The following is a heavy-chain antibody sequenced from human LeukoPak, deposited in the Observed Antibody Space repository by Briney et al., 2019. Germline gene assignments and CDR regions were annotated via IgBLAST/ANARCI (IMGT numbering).Heavy chain of an antibody. CDR1: GFTFSRHW. Sequence: GGSLRLSCAASGFTFSRHWMTWVRQAPGKGLEWVANIKHDGSEKNYVDSVKGRFTISRDNAKNSLYLLMNSLRAEDTAVYYCATPLDYYDRSDSHQGGDWGQGTLVTVSS. CDR2: IKHDGSEK. CDR3: ATPLDYYDRSDSHQGGD. J-gene: IGHJ4*02. V-gene: IGHV3-7*03. D-gene: IGHD3-22*01.